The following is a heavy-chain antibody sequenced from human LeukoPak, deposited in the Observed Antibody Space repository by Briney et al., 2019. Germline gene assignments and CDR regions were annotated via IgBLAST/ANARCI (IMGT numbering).Heavy chain of an antibody. J-gene: IGHJ4*02. CDR3: ARDGGSGSKLDY. Sequence: GGSLRLSCAASGFTFSSYAMSWVRQAPGKGLEWVSAISGSGGSTYYADSVKGRFTISRDNSKNTLYLQMNSLRAEDTAVYYCARDGGSGSKLDYWGQGTLVTVSS. CDR2: ISGSGGST. CDR1: GFTFSSYA. V-gene: IGHV3-23*01. D-gene: IGHD3-10*01.